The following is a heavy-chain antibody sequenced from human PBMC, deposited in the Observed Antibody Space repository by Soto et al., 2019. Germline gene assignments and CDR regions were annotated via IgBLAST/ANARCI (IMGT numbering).Heavy chain of an antibody. J-gene: IGHJ4*02. D-gene: IGHD6-19*01. CDR3: ARHIAVAGFVSFDS. CDR2: IYYSGHT. Sequence: QLQLQESGPGLVKPSETLSLTCSVSGGSISSSNYYWGWIRQPPGMGLEWIGNIYYSGHTYYNPSLKSRDTISVDPSKIQFSLRLCYLTAADTAVYSWARHIAVAGFVSFDSWGQGTLVTVSS. CDR1: GGSISSSNYY. V-gene: IGHV4-39*01.